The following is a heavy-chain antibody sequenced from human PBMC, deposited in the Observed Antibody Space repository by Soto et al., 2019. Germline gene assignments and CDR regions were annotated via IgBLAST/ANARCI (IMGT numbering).Heavy chain of an antibody. J-gene: IGHJ6*02. V-gene: IGHV1-2*02. CDR1: GYTFIGYY. Sequence: QVQLVQSGAEVKKPGASVKVSCKASGYTFIGYYMHWVRQAPGQGLEWMGWINPNSGGTNYAQKFQGRVTMTRDTSISTAYMELSRLRSDDTAVYYCARNGGIMITFGGVIVPSSYGMDVWGQGTTVTVSS. CDR2: INPNSGGT. CDR3: ARNGGIMITFGGVIVPSSYGMDV. D-gene: IGHD3-16*02.